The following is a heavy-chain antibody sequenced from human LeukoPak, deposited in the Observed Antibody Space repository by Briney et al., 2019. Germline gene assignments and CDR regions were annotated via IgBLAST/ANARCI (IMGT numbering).Heavy chain of an antibody. CDR1: GGTFINYA. J-gene: IGHJ6*03. CDR2: IIPIFGKT. CDR3: ARSRTMYFNYYMDV. V-gene: IGHV1-69*05. Sequence: SVKVSCKASGGTFINYALSWVRQAPGQGLEWMGGIIPIFGKTNYAQNFQGRVTITTDESTSTAYVELSSLRSRDTAVYYCARSRTMYFNYYMDVWGEGTTVFVSS.